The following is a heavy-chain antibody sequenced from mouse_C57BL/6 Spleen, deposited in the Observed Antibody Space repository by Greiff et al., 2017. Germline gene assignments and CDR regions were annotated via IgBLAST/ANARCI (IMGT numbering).Heavy chain of an antibody. Sequence: QVTLKVSGPGILQPSQTLSLPCSFSGFSLSTFGMGVGWIRQPSGKGLEWLAHIWWEDDTYYNPALKSRLTISKDTSKNQVFLKIANVDTADTATYYCARRRSTMVTTYPFDYWGQGTTRTGSS. V-gene: IGHV8-8*01. D-gene: IGHD2-2*01. CDR3: ARRRSTMVTTYPFDY. J-gene: IGHJ2*01. CDR1: GFSLSTFGMG. CDR2: IWWEDDT.